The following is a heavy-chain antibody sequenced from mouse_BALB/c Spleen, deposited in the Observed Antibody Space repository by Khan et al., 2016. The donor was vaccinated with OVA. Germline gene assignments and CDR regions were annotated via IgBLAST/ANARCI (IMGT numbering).Heavy chain of an antibody. CDR1: GYSITSDYA. J-gene: IGHJ2*02. CDR2: ISYSGIT. Sequence: VQLKQSGPGLVKPSQSLSLTCTVTGYSITSDYAWNWIRQFPGNKLEWMGFISYSGITKYNPSLKSRFSITRDTSKNQFFLQLNSVTTEDTATYDCARVYGGDFDYWGQGTSLTVSS. D-gene: IGHD1-1*01. V-gene: IGHV3-2*02. CDR3: ARVYGGDFDY.